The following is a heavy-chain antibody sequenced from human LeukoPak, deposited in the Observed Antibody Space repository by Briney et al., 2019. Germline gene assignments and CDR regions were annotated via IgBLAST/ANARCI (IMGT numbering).Heavy chain of an antibody. CDR1: GGSISSSSYY. CDR2: IYYSGST. CDR3: ARDRYQRLPYDAFDI. D-gene: IGHD6-25*01. J-gene: IGHJ3*02. V-gene: IGHV4-39*07. Sequence: SETLSLTCTVSGGSISSSSYYWGWIRQPPGMGLEWIGSIYYSGSTYYNPSLKSRVTISVDTSKNQFSLKLSSVTAADTAVYYCARDRYQRLPYDAFDIWGQGTMVTVSS.